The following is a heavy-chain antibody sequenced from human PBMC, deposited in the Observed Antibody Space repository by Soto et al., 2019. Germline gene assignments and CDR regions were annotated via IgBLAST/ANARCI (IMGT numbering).Heavy chain of an antibody. D-gene: IGHD4-17*01. CDR1: GYTFTSYN. Sequence: QVQLMQSGAEVKKPGASVKVSCKASGYTFTSYNVHWVRQAPGQGLEWMGIIYASGGSTTYARNFQGRLTVTRDTSTSTVYMELSSLRSDDTAVYYCFRGGFPDYGKEGRYWGQGTLVTVSS. J-gene: IGHJ4*02. CDR2: IYASGGST. CDR3: FRGGFPDYGKEGRY. V-gene: IGHV1-46*01.